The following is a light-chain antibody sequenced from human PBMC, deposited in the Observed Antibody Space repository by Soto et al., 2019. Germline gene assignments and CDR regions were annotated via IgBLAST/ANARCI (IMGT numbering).Light chain of an antibody. J-gene: IGKJ5*01. CDR3: QQINSYPLT. V-gene: IGKV1-9*01. Sequence: IQLTQSPSSLSASVGDRVTITCRASQGISSYLAWYQQKPGKAPKLLIYAASTLQSGVPSRFRGSGSGTDFTLTISSLQHEDFATYYCQQINSYPLTFGQGTRLEIK. CDR2: AAS. CDR1: QGISSY.